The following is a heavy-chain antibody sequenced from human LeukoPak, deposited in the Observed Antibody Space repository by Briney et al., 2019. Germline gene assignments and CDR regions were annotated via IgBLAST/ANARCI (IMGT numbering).Heavy chain of an antibody. V-gene: IGHV1-2*02. CDR3: ARDIGITMIVPSSGYMDV. J-gene: IGHJ6*03. CDR2: INPNSGGT. CDR1: GYTFTDYF. D-gene: IGHD3-22*01. Sequence: GASVKVSCKASGYTFTDYFLHWVRQAPGQGLEWMGWINPNSGGTNYAQKFQGRVTMTRDTSISTAYMELSRLRSDDTAVYYCARDIGITMIVPSSGYMDVWGKGTTVTISS.